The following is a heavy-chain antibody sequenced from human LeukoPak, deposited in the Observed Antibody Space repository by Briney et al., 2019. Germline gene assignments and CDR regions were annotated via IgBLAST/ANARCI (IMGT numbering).Heavy chain of an antibody. V-gene: IGHV4-59*08. D-gene: IGHD1-26*01. Sequence: SETLSLTCPVSVGSISSYYWSWLRQPPGKGLEWIGFIYYSGSTHYKSSLKSRVTISVDTSKNQFSLRLSSVTAADTAVYYCARHSGSSPHYFDYWGQGTLVTVSS. CDR2: IYYSGST. CDR1: VGSISSYY. J-gene: IGHJ4*02. CDR3: ARHSGSSPHYFDY.